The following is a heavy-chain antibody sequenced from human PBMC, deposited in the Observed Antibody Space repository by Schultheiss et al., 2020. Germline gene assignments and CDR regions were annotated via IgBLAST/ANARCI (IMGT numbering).Heavy chain of an antibody. V-gene: IGHV1-69*08. Sequence: SVKVSCKASGGTFSSYTISWVRQAPGQGLEWMGRIIPILGTANYAQKFQGRVTITADESTSTAYMELSSLRSEDTAVYYCTTDCLMVRGVCRYFDYWGQGTLVNGYS. CDR2: IIPILGTA. CDR3: TTDCLMVRGVCRYFDY. J-gene: IGHJ4*02. CDR1: GGTFSSYT. D-gene: IGHD3-10*01.